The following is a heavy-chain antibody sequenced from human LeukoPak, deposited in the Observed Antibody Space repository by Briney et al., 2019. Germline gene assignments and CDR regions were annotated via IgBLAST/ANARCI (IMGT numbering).Heavy chain of an antibody. Sequence: PSETLSLTCTVSGYSISSTYYDAWIRQPPGKRLEWIATTSHSRNTYYTPSLESRLTISLDNSKNHFCLRLSAVTAADTAVYYCARVNAAVATFDYWGLGTLVAVSS. CDR2: TSHSRNT. CDR1: GYSISSTYY. V-gene: IGHV4-38-2*02. J-gene: IGHJ4*02. CDR3: ARVNAAVATFDY. D-gene: IGHD6-13*01.